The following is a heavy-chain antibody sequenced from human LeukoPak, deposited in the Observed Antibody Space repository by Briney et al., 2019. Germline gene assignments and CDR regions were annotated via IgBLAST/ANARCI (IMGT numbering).Heavy chain of an antibody. V-gene: IGHV1-2*02. CDR2: INPNSGGT. CDR1: GYTFTGYY. J-gene: IGHJ4*02. Sequence: GSVNVSCKASGYTFTGYYIHWVRQAPGQGLEWMGWINPNSGGTNYAQKFQGRVTMTRDTSITTAYMELSSLRSDDTAVYYCARNTGGRGDFDYWGQETLVPVSS. D-gene: IGHD5-18*01. CDR3: ARNTGGRGDFDY.